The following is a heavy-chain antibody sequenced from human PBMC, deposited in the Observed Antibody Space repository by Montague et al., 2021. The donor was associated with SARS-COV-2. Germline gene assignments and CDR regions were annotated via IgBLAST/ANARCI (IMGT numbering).Heavy chain of an antibody. CDR3: ASGDDSGSGYLDV. CDR2: INHSGTT. D-gene: IGHD1-26*01. CDR1: DGSFSNFY. J-gene: IGHJ6*03. Sequence: SETLSLTCAVYDGSFSNFYWSWIRQPPGKGLEWIGEINHSGTTNYNPSLKSRVTMSVDTSKNQFSLKLDSLTAADAAVYYCASGDDSGSGYLDVWGNGTTVTVSS. V-gene: IGHV4-34*01.